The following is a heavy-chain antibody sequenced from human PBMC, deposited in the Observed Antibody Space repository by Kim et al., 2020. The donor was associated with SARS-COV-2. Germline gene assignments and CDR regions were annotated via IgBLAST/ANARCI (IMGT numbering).Heavy chain of an antibody. D-gene: IGHD3-22*01. J-gene: IGHJ4*02. Sequence: YSPSFQGQVTISADKSISTAYLQWSSLKASDTAMYYCASGIDSSGYYFHYWGQGTLVTVSS. V-gene: IGHV5-51*01. CDR3: ASGIDSSGYYFHY.